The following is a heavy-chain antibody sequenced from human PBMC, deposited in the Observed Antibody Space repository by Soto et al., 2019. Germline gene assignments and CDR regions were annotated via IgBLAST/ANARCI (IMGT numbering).Heavy chain of an antibody. D-gene: IGHD2-2*01. CDR1: GYTFTSYD. CDR3: ARVGNVVPAAITSVNWFDP. CDR2: MNPNSGNT. Sequence: ASVKVSCKASGYTFTSYDINWVRQATGQGLEWMGWMNPNSGNTGYAQKFQGRVTMTRNTSISTAYMELSSLRSEDTAVYYCARVGNVVPAAITSVNWFDPWGQGTLVTVSS. V-gene: IGHV1-8*01. J-gene: IGHJ5*02.